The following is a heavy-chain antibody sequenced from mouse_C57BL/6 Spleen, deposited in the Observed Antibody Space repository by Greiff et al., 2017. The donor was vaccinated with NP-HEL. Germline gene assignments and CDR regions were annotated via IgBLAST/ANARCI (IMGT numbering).Heavy chain of an antibody. Sequence: EVQLQQSGAELVRPGASVKLSCTASGFNIKDDYMHWVKQRPEQGLEWIGWIDPENGDTEYASKFQGKATITADTSSNTAYLQLSSLTSEDTAVYYCTTNWDGEYYFDYWGQGTTLTVSS. V-gene: IGHV14-4*01. CDR3: TTNWDGEYYFDY. J-gene: IGHJ2*01. CDR2: IDPENGDT. D-gene: IGHD4-1*01. CDR1: GFNIKDDY.